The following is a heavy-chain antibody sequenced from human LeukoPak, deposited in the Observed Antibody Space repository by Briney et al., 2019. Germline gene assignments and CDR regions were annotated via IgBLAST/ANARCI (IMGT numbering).Heavy chain of an antibody. V-gene: IGHV3-21*01. CDR2: ISSSSSYI. CDR1: GFTFSSYS. J-gene: IGHJ4*02. D-gene: IGHD5-12*01. CDR3: ARDRAGYSGYDLDYYFDY. Sequence: KSGGSLRLSCAASGFTFSSYSMNWVRQAPGKGLEWVSSISSSSSYIYYADSVKGRFTISRDNAKNSLYLQMNSLRAKDTAVYYCARDRAGYSGYDLDYYFDYWGQGTLATVSS.